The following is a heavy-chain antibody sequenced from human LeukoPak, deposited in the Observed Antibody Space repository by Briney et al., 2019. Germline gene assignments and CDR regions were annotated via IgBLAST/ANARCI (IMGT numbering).Heavy chain of an antibody. J-gene: IGHJ4*02. CDR3: AKGGKWDVTPFDY. Sequence: HPGGSLRLSCAASGLTFSSHWMNWVRQAPGKGLEWVSTISGGGGSTYYADSVKGRFTISRDNSKNTLYLQVNSLRAEDTAVYYCAKGGKWDVTPFDYWGQGTLVTVSS. V-gene: IGHV3-23*01. CDR2: ISGGGGST. D-gene: IGHD1-26*01. CDR1: GLTFSSHW.